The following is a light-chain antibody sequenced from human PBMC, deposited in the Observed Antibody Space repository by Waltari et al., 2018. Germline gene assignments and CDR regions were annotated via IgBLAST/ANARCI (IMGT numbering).Light chain of an antibody. V-gene: IGLV1-44*01. J-gene: IGLJ1*01. Sequence: QSVLTQPPSASGTPGQRVIISCSGSSSNVGSNVVNWYHQLPGTAPKLLIFNDFDRPSGFPDRFLCSRSATSASLAISGLQSDDESTYYCASWDDRLDAYVFGTGTRVTVL. CDR2: NDF. CDR1: SSNVGSNV. CDR3: ASWDDRLDAYV.